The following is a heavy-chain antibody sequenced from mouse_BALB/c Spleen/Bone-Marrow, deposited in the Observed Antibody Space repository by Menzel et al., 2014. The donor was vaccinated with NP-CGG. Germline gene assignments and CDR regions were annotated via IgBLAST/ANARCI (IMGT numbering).Heavy chain of an antibody. Sequence: EVMLVESGTVLAGPGASVKMSCKASGYSFTSYWMHWVKQRPGQGLEWIGAIHPGNSDTSYNQKFKGKAKLTAVTSASTAYMELSSLTNEDSAVYYCTRGAYYDYSYYAMDYWGQGTSVTVSS. D-gene: IGHD2-4*01. CDR3: TRGAYYDYSYYAMDY. V-gene: IGHV1-5*01. CDR2: IHPGNSDT. CDR1: GYSFTSYW. J-gene: IGHJ4*01.